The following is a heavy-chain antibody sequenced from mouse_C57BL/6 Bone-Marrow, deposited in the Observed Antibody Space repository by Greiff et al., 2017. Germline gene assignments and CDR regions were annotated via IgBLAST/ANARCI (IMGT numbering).Heavy chain of an antibody. CDR3: ARFLYYGNSWYFDV. V-gene: IGHV2-2*01. Sequence: VQGVESGPGLVQPSQSLSITCTVSGFSLTSYGVHWVRQSPGKGLAWLGVIWSGGSTDYNAAFISILSISKDNYKRQVFFKMNSLQADDTAIYYCARFLYYGNSWYFDVWGTGTTVTVSS. CDR2: IWSGGST. J-gene: IGHJ1*03. D-gene: IGHD2-1*01. CDR1: GFSLTSYG.